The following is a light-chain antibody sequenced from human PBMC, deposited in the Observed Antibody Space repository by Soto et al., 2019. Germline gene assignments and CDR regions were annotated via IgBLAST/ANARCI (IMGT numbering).Light chain of an antibody. V-gene: IGLV2-18*02. J-gene: IGLJ1*01. Sequence: QSALTQPPSVSGSPGQSVAISCTGASSDIGSYDRVSWYHQPPGTAPKLIIYDVSNRPSGVPDRFSGAKSGNTASLTISGLQAEDAADYYCSSFTTSDTYVFGTGTKLTVL. CDR1: SSDIGSYDR. CDR3: SSFTTSDTYV. CDR2: DVS.